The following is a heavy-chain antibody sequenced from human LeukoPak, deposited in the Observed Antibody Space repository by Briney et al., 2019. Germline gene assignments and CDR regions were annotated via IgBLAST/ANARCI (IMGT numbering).Heavy chain of an antibody. D-gene: IGHD1-14*01. V-gene: IGHV3-7*01. Sequence: GGSLRLSCAASGFLFSRYWMSWVRQAPGKGLEWVANIKEDGSEKYYVESMKGRFTISRDNVKNSLYLQINSLRAEDTAVYYCARDSFETDIDYWGQGTLVTVSS. CDR2: IKEDGSEK. J-gene: IGHJ4*02. CDR1: GFLFSRYW. CDR3: ARDSFETDIDY.